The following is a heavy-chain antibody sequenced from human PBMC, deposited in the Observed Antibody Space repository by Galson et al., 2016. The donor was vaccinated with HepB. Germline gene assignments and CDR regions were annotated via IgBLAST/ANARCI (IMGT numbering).Heavy chain of an antibody. CDR3: TRGAYGSGPLFDY. D-gene: IGHD3-10*01. CDR2: ISAGSNRI. J-gene: IGHJ4*02. Sequence: SLRLSCAASGFSFSAYSMNWVRQAPGKGLEWVSSISAGSNRIYYADSVKGRFTISRDNAKNSLYLQLNSLRAEDTAVYYCTRGAYGSGPLFDYWGQGTLVTVSS. V-gene: IGHV3-21*01. CDR1: GFSFSAYS.